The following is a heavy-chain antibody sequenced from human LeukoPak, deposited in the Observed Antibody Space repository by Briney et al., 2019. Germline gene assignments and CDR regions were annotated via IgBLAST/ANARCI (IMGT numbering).Heavy chain of an antibody. CDR2: VDPSGSYT. CDR1: GFGSTSYC. Sequence: GLPLRCSSQGSGFGSTSYCITWARPIPGKGLEWMGGVDPSGSYTNYSPSFQGHVTISADTCISTAYLQLSSLNASDTAMYYCARMRVTYAYDVFDIWGQGTMVTVSS. D-gene: IGHD3-16*01. CDR3: ARMRVTYAYDVFDI. J-gene: IGHJ3*02. V-gene: IGHV5-10-1*01.